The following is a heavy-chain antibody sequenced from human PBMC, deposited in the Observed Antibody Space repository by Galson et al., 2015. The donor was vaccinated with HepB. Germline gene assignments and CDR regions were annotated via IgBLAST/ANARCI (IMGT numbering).Heavy chain of an antibody. CDR1: GFTFSSYA. V-gene: IGHV3-30-3*01. Sequence: SLRLSCAASGFTFSSYAMHWVRQAPGKGLEWVAVISYDGSNKYYADSVKGRFTISRDNSKNTLYLQMNSLRAEDTAVYYCARDLKWEPAVDYYYYGMDVWGQGTTVTVSS. CDR2: ISYDGSNK. CDR3: ARDLKWEPAVDYYYYGMDV. D-gene: IGHD1-26*01. J-gene: IGHJ6*02.